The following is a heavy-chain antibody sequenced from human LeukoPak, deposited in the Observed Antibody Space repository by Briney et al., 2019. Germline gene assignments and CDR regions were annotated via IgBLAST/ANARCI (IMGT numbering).Heavy chain of an antibody. J-gene: IGHJ5*02. CDR2: INQDGSDK. V-gene: IGHV3-7*03. CDR3: ARDSRLWDGIAAAGTLLGDRWFDP. Sequence: GGSLRLSCAASGFTFTTYYMSWVRQAPGKGLEWVANINQDGSDKYYVDSVKGRFTISRDNSKNTLYLQMNSLRAEDMAVYYCARDSRLWDGIAAAGTLLGDRWFDPWGQGTLVTVSS. D-gene: IGHD6-13*01. CDR1: GFTFTTYY.